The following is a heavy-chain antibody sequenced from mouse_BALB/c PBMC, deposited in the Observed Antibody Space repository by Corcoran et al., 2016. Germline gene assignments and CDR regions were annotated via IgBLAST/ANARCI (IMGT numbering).Heavy chain of an antibody. V-gene: IGHV1-18*01. J-gene: IGHJ3*01. CDR3: ARGEMTGFAF. CDR2: IDPYNGGT. Sequence: EVQLQQSGPELVKPGASMKISCKASGYSFTGYTMNWVKQNHGKNFEWIGLIDPYNGGTKYNQKFKGKATLTVDKSASTAYMELLSLTAEDSAVYFCARGEMTGFAFWGQGTLVTVSA. CDR1: GYSFTGYT.